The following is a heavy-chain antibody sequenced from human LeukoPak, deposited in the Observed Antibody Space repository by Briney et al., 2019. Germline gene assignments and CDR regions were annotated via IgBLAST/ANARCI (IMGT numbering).Heavy chain of an antibody. D-gene: IGHD1-26*01. CDR1: GYSFSTYW. CDR2: IYPDDSDP. V-gene: IGHV5-51*01. Sequence: GESLKISCKGSGYSFSTYWIGWVRQMPGKGLEWMGIIYPDDSDPKYSPSLQGQVTISADKSISTAYLQWSSLKASDTVMYYCARPVGRNGMDVWGQGTTVTVSS. J-gene: IGHJ6*02. CDR3: ARPVGRNGMDV.